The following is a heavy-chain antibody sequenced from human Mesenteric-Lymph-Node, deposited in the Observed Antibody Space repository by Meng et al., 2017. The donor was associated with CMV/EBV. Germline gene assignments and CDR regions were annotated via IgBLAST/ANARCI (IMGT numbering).Heavy chain of an antibody. V-gene: IGHV3-33*01. Sequence: GGSLRLSCAASGFMFSNYGMHWVRQAPGKGLEWVALIWYDGSNKYYGDSVKGRFAISRDDSEDTLYLQMNSLRADDTAIYYCARGGSNWGGYWGQGTLVTVSS. CDR1: GFMFSNYG. J-gene: IGHJ4*02. CDR2: IWYDGSNK. CDR3: ARGGSNWGGY. D-gene: IGHD7-27*01.